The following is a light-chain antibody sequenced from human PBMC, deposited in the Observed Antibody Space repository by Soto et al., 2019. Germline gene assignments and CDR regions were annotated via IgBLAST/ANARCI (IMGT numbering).Light chain of an antibody. Sequence: EVVMTQSPGTLSVSPGEGATLSCRASQSVSVNLAWYQHRPGQAPRPLIYDASTRAIGVPGRFSGRGSGTEFTLTISGLQSEDFAIYYCLQYNSWPYTFGRGTKLEI. CDR3: LQYNSWPYT. CDR2: DAS. J-gene: IGKJ2*01. CDR1: QSVSVN. V-gene: IGKV3-15*01.